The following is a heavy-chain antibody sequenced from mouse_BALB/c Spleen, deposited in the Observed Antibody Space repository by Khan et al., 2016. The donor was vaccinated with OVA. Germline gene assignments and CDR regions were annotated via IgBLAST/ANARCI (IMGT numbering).Heavy chain of an antibody. CDR1: GYSITSDYA. D-gene: IGHD4-1*01. J-gene: IGHJ4*01. V-gene: IGHV3-2*02. Sequence: EVQLVQSGPGLVKPSQSLSLTCTVAGYSITSDYAWNWIRQFPGNKLEWMGYISYSGSTGYNPSLKSRIYITRDTSKNQFFLQLNSVTTEDTATYYCASELGRYYAMDYWGQGTSVTVSS. CDR3: ASELGRYYAMDY. CDR2: ISYSGST.